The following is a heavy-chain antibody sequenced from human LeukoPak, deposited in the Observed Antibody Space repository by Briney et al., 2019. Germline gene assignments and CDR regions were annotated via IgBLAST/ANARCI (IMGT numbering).Heavy chain of an antibody. CDR3: ARDAGNGYDVAYYYHGMDV. J-gene: IGHJ6*02. CDR1: GFTFSAYS. V-gene: IGHV3-21*01. CDR2: ISTSGSYI. D-gene: IGHD5-12*01. Sequence: PGGSLRLSCAASGFTFSAYSMNWVRQTPGKGLEWVSSISTSGSYIYYADSLRGRVTTSRDNTKNSLYVQMNSLRAEDTAVYYCARDAGNGYDVAYYYHGMDVWGQGTTVIVSS.